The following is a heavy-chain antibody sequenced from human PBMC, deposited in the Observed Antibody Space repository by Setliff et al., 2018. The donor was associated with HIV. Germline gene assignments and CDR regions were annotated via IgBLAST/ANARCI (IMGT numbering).Heavy chain of an antibody. D-gene: IGHD5-12*01. CDR1: GVSLTDYW. Sequence: GGSLRLSCVGYGVSLTDYWMNWVRQTPGKGLVWVARIDRNGGNIGYADSVKGRFTISRDNGKNTLFLQMNSLKVEDTGVYYCHSGYDSEEQSYFDYWGQGTLVTVSS. J-gene: IGHJ4*02. CDR2: IDRNGGNI. V-gene: IGHV3-74*01. CDR3: HSGYDSEEQSYFDY.